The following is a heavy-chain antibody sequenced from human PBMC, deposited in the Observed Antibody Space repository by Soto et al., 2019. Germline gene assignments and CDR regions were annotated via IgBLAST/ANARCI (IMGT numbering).Heavy chain of an antibody. CDR3: TKDGDSADYGY. D-gene: IGHD2-21*01. Sequence: QVQLVQSGAEVKRPGSSVRVSCKASGDTFGRNAIHWVRQAPGQGLEWMGGIIPMFHTTNYAQKFKGRLTIYADESTGTAYMEMTSLTSEDTAVYYCTKDGDSADYGYWGQGTLVTVSS. J-gene: IGHJ4*02. CDR2: IIPMFHTT. CDR1: GDTFGRNA. V-gene: IGHV1-69*01.